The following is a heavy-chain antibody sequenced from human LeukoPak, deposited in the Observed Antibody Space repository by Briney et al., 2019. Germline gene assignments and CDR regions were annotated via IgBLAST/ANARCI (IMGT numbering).Heavy chain of an antibody. Sequence: PSETLSLTCTVSGGSISSTSYYRGWIRQPPGKGLEWIGSIYYSGSTYYNPSLKSRVTISVDTSKNQFSLKLSSVTAADTAVYYCARHSFSGSSFDYWGQGTLVTVSS. J-gene: IGHJ4*02. CDR2: IYYSGST. V-gene: IGHV4-39*01. CDR1: GGSISSTSYY. CDR3: ARHSFSGSSFDY. D-gene: IGHD1-26*01.